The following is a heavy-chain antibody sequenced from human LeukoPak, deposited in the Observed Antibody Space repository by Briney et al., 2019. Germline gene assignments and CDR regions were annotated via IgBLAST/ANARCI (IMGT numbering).Heavy chain of an antibody. CDR1: GYTFGTHW. D-gene: IGHD1-26*01. V-gene: IGHV1-46*01. CDR2: INPSGDFR. Sequence: ASVKVSCKASGYTFGTHWMHWVRQAPGQGLEWMGIINPSGDFRSYAQKLQGRVTVTRDMSTRTVYMELSDLEPVDTAVYYCARDYSGEWEQLTGWWFDPWGQGTLVIVSS. J-gene: IGHJ5*02. CDR3: ARDYSGEWEQLTGWWFDP.